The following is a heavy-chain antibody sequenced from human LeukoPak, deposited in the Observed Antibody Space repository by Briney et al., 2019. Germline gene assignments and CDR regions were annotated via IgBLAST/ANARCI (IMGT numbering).Heavy chain of an antibody. CDR1: GFTFTISW. J-gene: IGHJ4*02. Sequence: GGSLRLSCAASGFTFTISWMHWVRQAPGKGLVWVSRLNSDGSSTTYADSVKGRFAISRDNAMNTLYLQMNSLRAEDTAVYYCARALYGSGGYYYPGDYWGQGTLVTVSS. D-gene: IGHD3-10*01. V-gene: IGHV3-74*01. CDR3: ARALYGSGGYYYPGDY. CDR2: LNSDGSST.